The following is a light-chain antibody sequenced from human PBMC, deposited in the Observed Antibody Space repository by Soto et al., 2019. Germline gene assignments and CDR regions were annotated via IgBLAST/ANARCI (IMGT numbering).Light chain of an antibody. CDR2: GAS. J-gene: IGKJ4*01. CDR1: QSVSRNY. V-gene: IGKV3-20*01. Sequence: VLTQSPGTLSLYSGERATLSCRASQSVSRNYLAWYQKKPGQAPRLLIYGASSRATGIPVRFSGSGSGTDFTLTITRLEPEDSGVYYCQQYGSTPLTLGGGSKVDI. CDR3: QQYGSTPLT.